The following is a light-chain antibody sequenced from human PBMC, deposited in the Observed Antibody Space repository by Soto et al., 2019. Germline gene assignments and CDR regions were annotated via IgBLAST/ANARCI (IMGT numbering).Light chain of an antibody. J-gene: IGLJ2*01. V-gene: IGLV1-44*01. CDR2: SDN. CDR3: EAWDVSLVV. CDR1: SSNIGTNT. Sequence: QAVVTQPHSASGTPGQRSTLSCSGSSSNIGTNTVIWYQQLQGAAPKLLIYSDNQRPSGVPDRFSGSKSGTSASLAISGLQSEDEADYYCEAWDVSLVVFGGGTKLTVL.